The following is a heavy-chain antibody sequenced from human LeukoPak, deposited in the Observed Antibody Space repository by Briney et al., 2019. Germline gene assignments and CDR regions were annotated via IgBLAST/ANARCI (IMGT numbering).Heavy chain of an antibody. D-gene: IGHD3-10*01. CDR2: IRYDGSNK. CDR3: AKDSYYYGSGTAGGYFDY. V-gene: IGHV3-30*02. Sequence: GGSLRLSCAASGFTFSSYGRHWVRQAPGKGLERVAFIRYDGSNKYYADSVKGPFTISRDNSKNTLYLQMNSLRAEDTAVYYCAKDSYYYGSGTAGGYFDYWGEGTLVTVSS. CDR1: GFTFSSYG. J-gene: IGHJ4*02.